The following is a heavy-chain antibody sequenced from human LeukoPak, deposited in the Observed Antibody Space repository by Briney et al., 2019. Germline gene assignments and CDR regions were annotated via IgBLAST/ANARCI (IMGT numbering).Heavy chain of an antibody. CDR3: ASSHYYDSSGYIYFDY. D-gene: IGHD3-22*01. J-gene: IGHJ4*02. V-gene: IGHV4-31*03. CDR2: IYYSGST. Sequence: SETLSLTCTVSGGSISSGGYYWSWIRQHPGKGLEWIGYIYYSGSTYYNPSLKSRVTISVDTSKNQFSLKLSSVTAADTAVYYCASSHYYDSSGYIYFDYWGQGTLVTVSS. CDR1: GGSISSGGYY.